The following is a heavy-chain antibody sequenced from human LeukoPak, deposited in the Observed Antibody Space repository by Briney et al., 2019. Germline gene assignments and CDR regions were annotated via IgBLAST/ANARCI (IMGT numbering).Heavy chain of an antibody. D-gene: IGHD6-13*01. V-gene: IGHV3-23*01. CDR3: AKGKASSWLDWFDP. CDR1: GFTFSTYA. CDR2: ISGSGGST. J-gene: IGHJ5*02. Sequence: GGSLRLSCAASGFTFSTYAMTWVRKAPGRGLEWVSAISGSGGSTYYADSVRGRFTMSRDNSKNTVYLQMSSLRAEDTAVYFCAKGKASSWLDWFDPWGQGTLVTVSS.